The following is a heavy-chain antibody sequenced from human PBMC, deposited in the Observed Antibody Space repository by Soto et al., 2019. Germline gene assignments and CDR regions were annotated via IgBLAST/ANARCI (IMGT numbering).Heavy chain of an antibody. V-gene: IGHV1-69*15. J-gene: IGHJ4*02. CDR1: GGTFYTYT. D-gene: IGHD5-18*01. Sequence: QVQLVQSGAEVRKPGSSVQVSCKASGGTFYTYTLSWVRQAPGQGLEWMGSITPIYPTTNYAEKFQGRLTVTADGSTNTAYMELNSLTSDDTAVYYCARIPRYSFPTSDDLDSWGQGTLVTVSS. CDR2: ITPIYPTT. CDR3: ARIPRYSFPTSDDLDS.